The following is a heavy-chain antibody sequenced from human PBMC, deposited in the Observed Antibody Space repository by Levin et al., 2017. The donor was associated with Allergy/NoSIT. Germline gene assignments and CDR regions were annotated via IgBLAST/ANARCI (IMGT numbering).Heavy chain of an antibody. CDR2: VDGHGTRI. D-gene: IGHD3-10*01. CDR1: GFSFSAYS. V-gene: IGHV3-48*01. J-gene: IGHJ4*02. Sequence: GESLKISCAVSGFSFSAYSMNWVRQAPGKGLEWLAYVDGHGTRIFYADSAKGRFTIPRDNAQNSLYLQMNSLRAEDPGTYYCVRDLEGYRGVIRFDFWGQGTLVTVSS. CDR3: VRDLEGYRGVIRFDF.